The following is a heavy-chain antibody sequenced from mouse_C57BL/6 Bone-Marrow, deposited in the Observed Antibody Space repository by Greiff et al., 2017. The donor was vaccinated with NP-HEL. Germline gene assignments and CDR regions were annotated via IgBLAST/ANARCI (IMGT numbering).Heavy chain of an antibody. Sequence: QVQLQQPGAELVKPGASVKLSCKASGYTFTSYWMQWVKQRPGQGLEWIGEIDPSDSYTNYNQKFKGKATLTVDTSSSTAYMQLSSLTSEYSAVYYCARRYAMDYWGQGTSVTVSS. CDR1: GYTFTSYW. V-gene: IGHV1-50*01. CDR3: ARRYAMDY. J-gene: IGHJ4*01. CDR2: IDPSDSYT.